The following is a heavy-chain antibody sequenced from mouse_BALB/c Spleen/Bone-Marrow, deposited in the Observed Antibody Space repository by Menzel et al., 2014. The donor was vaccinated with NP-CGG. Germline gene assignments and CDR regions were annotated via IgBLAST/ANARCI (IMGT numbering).Heavy chain of an antibody. J-gene: IGHJ3*01. CDR2: ISTYSGNT. CDR1: GYTFTDYA. Sequence: VQLQQSGPELVRPGVSVKIFCKGSGYTFTDYAMHWVKQSHAKSLEWIGVISTYSGNTNYNQKFKGKATMTVDKSSSTAYMELARLTSEDSAIYYCARGIYYDSTWFAYWGQGTLVTVSA. V-gene: IGHV1-67*01. CDR3: ARGIYYDSTWFAY. D-gene: IGHD2-4*01.